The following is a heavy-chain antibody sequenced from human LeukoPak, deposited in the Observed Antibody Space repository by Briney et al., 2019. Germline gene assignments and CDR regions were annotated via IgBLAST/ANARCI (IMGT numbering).Heavy chain of an antibody. Sequence: PSETLSLTCTVSGGSLHNYYWSWIRQPPGKGLEWIGYIDYSGSTNYNPSLKSRVTISVDTSKNQFSLKLSSVTAADTAVYYCAREKELTFGGVIVNWFDPWGQGTLVTVSS. D-gene: IGHD3-16*02. CDR2: IDYSGST. V-gene: IGHV4-59*01. CDR3: AREKELTFGGVIVNWFDP. J-gene: IGHJ5*02. CDR1: GGSLHNYY.